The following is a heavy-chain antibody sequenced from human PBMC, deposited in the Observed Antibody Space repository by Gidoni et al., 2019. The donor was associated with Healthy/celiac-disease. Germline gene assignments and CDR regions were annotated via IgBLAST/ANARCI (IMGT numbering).Heavy chain of an antibody. D-gene: IGHD3-22*01. CDR1: GGSISSGGYY. Sequence: QVQLQESGPGLVKPSQTLSLTCTVSGGSISSGGYYWSWIRQHPGKGLEWIGYIYYSGSTYYNPSLKSRVTISVDTSKNQFSLKLSSVTAADTAVYYCARAHTYYYDSSGYYAEGNWFDPWGQGTLVTVSS. CDR2: IYYSGST. CDR3: ARAHTYYYDSSGYYAEGNWFDP. J-gene: IGHJ5*02. V-gene: IGHV4-31*03.